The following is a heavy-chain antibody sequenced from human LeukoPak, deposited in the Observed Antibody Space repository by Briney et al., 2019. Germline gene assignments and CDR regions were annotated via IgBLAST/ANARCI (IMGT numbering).Heavy chain of an antibody. CDR3: ARFCSSTSCRSGSPPP. J-gene: IGHJ5*02. CDR2: ISYDGSNK. CDR1: GFTFSSYA. D-gene: IGHD2-2*01. V-gene: IGHV3-30*01. Sequence: GGSLRLSCAASGFTFSSYAMHWVRQAPGKGLGWVAVISYDGSNKYYADSVKGRFTISRDNSKNTLYLQMNSLRAEDTAVYYCARFCSSTSCRSGSPPPWGQGTLVTVSS.